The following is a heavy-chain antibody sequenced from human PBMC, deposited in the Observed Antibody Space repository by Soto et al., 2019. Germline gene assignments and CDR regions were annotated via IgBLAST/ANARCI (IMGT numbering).Heavy chain of an antibody. J-gene: IGHJ5*02. Sequence: EVQLLESGGGVVQPGGSLRLSCAASGFTFSSYAMSWVRQAPGKGLEWVSAISGSGGSTYYADSVKGRFTISRDNSKSTLYLQMNSPRAEDTAIYYCAKGAYGSGSNYRIWFDPWGQGTLVTVSS. V-gene: IGHV3-23*01. CDR1: GFTFSSYA. CDR3: AKGAYGSGSNYRIWFDP. D-gene: IGHD3-10*01. CDR2: ISGSGGST.